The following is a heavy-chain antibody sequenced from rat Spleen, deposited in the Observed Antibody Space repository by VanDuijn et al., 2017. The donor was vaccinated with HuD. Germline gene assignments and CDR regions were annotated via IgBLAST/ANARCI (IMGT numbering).Heavy chain of an antibody. CDR2: IRTKPNNYAT. CDR3: TAVNEH. J-gene: IGHJ2*01. V-gene: IGHV10-5*01. Sequence: VQLVESGGGLVQPKESLKISCAASRFTFSNAAMYWVRQAPGKGLEWVARIRTKPNNYATYYGDSVKGRFTISRDDSKSMVYLQMDNLKTEDTAMYYCTAVNEHWGQGVMVTVSS. CDR1: RFTFSNAA.